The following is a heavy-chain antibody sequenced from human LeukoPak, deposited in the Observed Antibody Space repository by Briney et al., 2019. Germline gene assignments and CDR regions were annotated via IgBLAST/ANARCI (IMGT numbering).Heavy chain of an antibody. Sequence: PGDSLRLSCAASGFNFRNNYMSWVRQAPGKGLEWVSVIFGDGGTSYADSVRGRFTISRDNSKNTLYLQMNSLRAEDTAVYYCSIRIAASDFDYWGQGTLVTVSS. J-gene: IGHJ4*02. CDR3: SIRIAASDFDY. CDR1: GFNFRNNY. V-gene: IGHV3-53*01. CDR2: IFGDGGT. D-gene: IGHD6-13*01.